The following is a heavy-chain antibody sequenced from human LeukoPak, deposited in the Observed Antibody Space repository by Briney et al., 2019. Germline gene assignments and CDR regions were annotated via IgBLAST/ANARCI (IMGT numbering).Heavy chain of an antibody. CDR3: ARGPLQYYDFWSGYYSNNWFDP. V-gene: IGHV1-8*03. Sequence: ASVKVSCKASGYTFTSYDINWVRQATGQGLEWMGWMNPNSGNTGYAQKFQGRVTITRNTSISTAYMELSSLRSEDTAMYYCARGPLQYYDFWSGYYSNNWFDPWGQGTLVTVSS. J-gene: IGHJ5*02. CDR2: MNPNSGNT. CDR1: GYTFTSYD. D-gene: IGHD3-3*01.